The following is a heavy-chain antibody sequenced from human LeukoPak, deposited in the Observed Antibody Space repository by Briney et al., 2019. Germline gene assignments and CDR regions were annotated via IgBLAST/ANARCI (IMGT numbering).Heavy chain of an antibody. CDR3: ARSVRGVAAAVPFDY. D-gene: IGHD6-13*01. J-gene: IGHJ4*02. V-gene: IGHV3-23*01. Sequence: GGSLRLSCAASGYTFSSYAMSWVRQAPGKGLEWVSAISGSGGSTYYADSVKGRFTISRDNSKNTLYLQMNSLRAEDTAVYYCARSVRGVAAAVPFDYWGQGTLVIVSS. CDR2: ISGSGGST. CDR1: GYTFSSYA.